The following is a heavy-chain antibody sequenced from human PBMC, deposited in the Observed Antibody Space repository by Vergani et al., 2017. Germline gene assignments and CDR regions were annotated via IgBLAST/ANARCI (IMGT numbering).Heavy chain of an antibody. J-gene: IGHJ4*02. CDR3: ARGHDRSDYGDHSTLPFDY. CDR1: GGSFSGYY. D-gene: IGHD4-17*01. V-gene: IGHV4-34*01. Sequence: QVQLQQWGAGLLKPSEPLSLTCAVYGGSFSGYYWSWIRQPPGKGLEWIGEINHSGSTNYNPSLKSRVTISVDTSKNQFSLKLSSVTAADTAVYYCARGHDRSDYGDHSTLPFDYWGQGTLVTVSS. CDR2: INHSGST.